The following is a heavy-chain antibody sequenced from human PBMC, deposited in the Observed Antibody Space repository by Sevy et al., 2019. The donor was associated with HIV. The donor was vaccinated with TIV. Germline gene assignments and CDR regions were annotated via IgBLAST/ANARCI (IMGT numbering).Heavy chain of an antibody. D-gene: IGHD3-22*01. J-gene: IGHJ4*02. CDR1: GYTLTDLP. Sequence: ASVKVSCKFSGYTLTDLPMHWVRQAPGKGLEWLGSFDPEDGERIYAQNFQGRVTMTEDTSTDTAYMELRSLRSEDTAVYYCAATREYYSDTTGYFDYWGQGTLVTVSS. CDR3: AATREYYSDTTGYFDY. CDR2: FDPEDGER. V-gene: IGHV1-24*01.